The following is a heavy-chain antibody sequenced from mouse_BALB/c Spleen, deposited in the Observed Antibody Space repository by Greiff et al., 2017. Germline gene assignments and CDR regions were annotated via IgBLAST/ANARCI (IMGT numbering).Heavy chain of an antibody. Sequence: VKLQESGAELVRPGTSVKVSCKASGYAFTNYLIEWVKQRPGQGLEWIGVINPGSGGTNYNEKFKGKATLTADKSSSTAYMQLSSLTSDDSAVYFCARSGVYYGNYGAWFAYWGQGTLVTVSA. D-gene: IGHD2-1*01. CDR2: INPGSGGT. CDR1: GYAFTNYL. V-gene: IGHV1-54*01. J-gene: IGHJ3*01. CDR3: ARSGVYYGNYGAWFAY.